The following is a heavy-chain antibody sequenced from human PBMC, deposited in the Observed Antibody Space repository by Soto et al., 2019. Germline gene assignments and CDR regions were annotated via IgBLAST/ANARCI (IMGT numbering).Heavy chain of an antibody. CDR3: ARVGGYGGNSPGAFDI. Sequence: GASVKVSCKASGGTFSSYAISWVRQAPGQGLEWMGGIIPIFGTANYAQKFQGRVTITADESTSTAYMELSSLRSEDTAVYYCARVGGYGGNSPGAFDIWGQGTMVTVS. CDR2: IIPIFGTA. CDR1: GGTFSSYA. V-gene: IGHV1-69*13. J-gene: IGHJ3*02. D-gene: IGHD4-17*01.